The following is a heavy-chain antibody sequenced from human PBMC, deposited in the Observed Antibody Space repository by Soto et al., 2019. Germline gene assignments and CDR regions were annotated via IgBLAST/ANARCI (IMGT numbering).Heavy chain of an antibody. CDR1: GFIFSNNG. CDR3: AIVRVADSPLDH. CDR2: MSYDGSAK. V-gene: IGHV3-30*02. J-gene: IGHJ4*02. Sequence: PGGSLRLSCEGSGFIFSNNGMHWVCQAPGKGLEWVAFMSYDGSAKFLADSVKGRFTISRDNSKSTLFLHMSSLRAEDTAMYYCAIVRVADSPLDHWGQGTLV. D-gene: IGHD3-10*02.